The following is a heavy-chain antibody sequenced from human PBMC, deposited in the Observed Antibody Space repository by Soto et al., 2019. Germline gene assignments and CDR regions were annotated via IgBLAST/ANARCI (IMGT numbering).Heavy chain of an antibody. Sequence: PGGSLRLSCAASGFTFSSYGMHWVRQAPGKGLEWVAVISYDGSNKYYADSVKGRFTISRDNSKNTLCLQMNSLRAEDTAVYYCAKDRANCPCDYWGQGTLVTVSS. CDR1: GFTFSSYG. CDR2: ISYDGSNK. J-gene: IGHJ4*02. D-gene: IGHD1-1*01. CDR3: AKDRANCPCDY. V-gene: IGHV3-30*18.